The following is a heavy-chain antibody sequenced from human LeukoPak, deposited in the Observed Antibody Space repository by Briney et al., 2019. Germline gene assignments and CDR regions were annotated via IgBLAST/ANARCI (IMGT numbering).Heavy chain of an antibody. V-gene: IGHV3-43*02. CDR3: ARDHVYGGADY. CDR2: NSGDGITT. CDR1: GFTFHNYA. J-gene: IGHJ4*02. Sequence: GGSLRLSCAASGFTFHNYAIHWVRQAPGKGLEWVSLNSGDGITTYFADSVKGRFTISRDNSKSSLYLQMNSLRTEDTALYYCARDHVYGGADYWGQGTLVTVSS. D-gene: IGHD5/OR15-5a*01.